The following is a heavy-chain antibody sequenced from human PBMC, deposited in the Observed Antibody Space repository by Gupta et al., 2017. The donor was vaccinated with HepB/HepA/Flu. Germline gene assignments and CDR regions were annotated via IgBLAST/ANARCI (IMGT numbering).Heavy chain of an antibody. J-gene: IGHJ4*02. Sequence: EVQLVESGGGLVQPGGSLRLSCAASGFTFSSSWISWVRQGPGKGLEWVANIKQDGSEKYYVDSVKGRFTISRDNAKNSLYLQMNSLRAEDTAVYYCARQATAAGTPSYDYWGQGTLVTVSS. CDR2: IKQDGSEK. D-gene: IGHD6-13*01. CDR3: ARQATAAGTPSYDY. CDR1: GFTFSSSW. V-gene: IGHV3-7*01.